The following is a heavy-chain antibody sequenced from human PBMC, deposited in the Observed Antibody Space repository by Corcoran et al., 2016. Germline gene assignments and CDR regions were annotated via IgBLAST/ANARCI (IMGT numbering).Heavy chain of an antibody. Sequence: QVQLVESGGGVVQPGRSLRLSCAASGFIFSSYGMHWVRQAPGKGLEWVAVISYDGSNKYYADSVKGRFTISRDNSKNTLYLQMNSLRAEDTAVYYCAKLSLHYYDSSGTGTDFDYWGQGTLVTVSS. D-gene: IGHD3-22*01. CDR1: GFIFSSYG. V-gene: IGHV3-30*18. J-gene: IGHJ4*02. CDR3: AKLSLHYYDSSGTGTDFDY. CDR2: ISYDGSNK.